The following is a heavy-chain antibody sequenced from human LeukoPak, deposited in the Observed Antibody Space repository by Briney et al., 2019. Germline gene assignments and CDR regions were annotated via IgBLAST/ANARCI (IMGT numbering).Heavy chain of an antibody. J-gene: IGHJ4*02. CDR1: GFTFNNYA. CDR3: VKGCSYTGCYTSEC. V-gene: IGHV3-23*01. Sequence: PGGSLRLSCAASGFTFNNYAMTWVRQAPGKGLEGVSTISGSGESTHYADSVKGLFTISRDNSKNTMYMQMNSLRVEDTAVYYCVKGCSYTGCYTSECWGQGTLVTVSS. D-gene: IGHD2-15*01. CDR2: ISGSGEST.